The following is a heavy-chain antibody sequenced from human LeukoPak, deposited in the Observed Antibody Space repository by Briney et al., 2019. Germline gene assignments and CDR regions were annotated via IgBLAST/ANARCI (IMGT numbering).Heavy chain of an antibody. V-gene: IGHV1-69*05. D-gene: IGHD6-13*01. CDR2: IIPICGTA. Sequence: SVKVSYKASGGTFSSYAISWLRQAPGQGLEWMGGIIPICGTASYAQKFQGRVTITTDESTSTAYMELSSLRSEDTAVYYCARDSHSSSGIDYWGQGTLVTVSS. CDR3: ARDSHSSSGIDY. CDR1: GGTFSSYA. J-gene: IGHJ4*02.